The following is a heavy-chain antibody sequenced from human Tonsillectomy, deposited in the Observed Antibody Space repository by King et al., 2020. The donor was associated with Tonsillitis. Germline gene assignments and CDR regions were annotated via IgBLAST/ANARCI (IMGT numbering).Heavy chain of an antibody. D-gene: IGHD2-15*01. CDR1: GFTFSSYD. V-gene: IGHV3-13*01. CDR3: ARGKGSGGGDY. CDR2: IGTAGDT. J-gene: IGHJ4*02. Sequence: QLVQSGGGLVQPGGSLRLSCAASGFTFSSYDMHWVRQATGKGLEWVSAIGTAGDTYYPGSVKGRFTISRENAKNSLYLQMNSLRAGDTAVYYCARGKGSGGGDYWGQGTLVTVSS.